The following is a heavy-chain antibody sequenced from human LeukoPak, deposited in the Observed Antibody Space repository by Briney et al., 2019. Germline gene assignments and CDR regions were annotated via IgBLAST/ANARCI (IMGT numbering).Heavy chain of an antibody. J-gene: IGHJ4*02. V-gene: IGHV1-46*01. Sequence: GASVTVSCKASGYTFTSFYIHWVRQAPGQGLEWMGMMNPNGGSTTYSQKFQDRVSITRDTSTSTVYMELSSLRSEDAAVYYCARDLIVGATFDFWGQGTLVTVSS. CDR1: GYTFTSFY. CDR2: MNPNGGST. CDR3: ARDLIVGATFDF. D-gene: IGHD1-26*01.